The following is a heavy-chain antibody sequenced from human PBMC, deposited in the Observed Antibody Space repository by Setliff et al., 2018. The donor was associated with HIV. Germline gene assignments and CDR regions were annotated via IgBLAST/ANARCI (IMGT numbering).Heavy chain of an antibody. V-gene: IGHV3-7*01. CDR3: AGSRGYFVKAD. CDR1: GFTFTTYW. D-gene: IGHD3-22*01. CDR2: INQNGREK. Sequence: GGSLRLSCTASGFTFTTYWMSWVRQSPGKGLEWVADINQNGREKYYVDSVKGRFTISRDNVKNSLYLQMNSLRGEDTAVYYCAGSRGYFVKADWGQGTLVTVSS. J-gene: IGHJ4*02.